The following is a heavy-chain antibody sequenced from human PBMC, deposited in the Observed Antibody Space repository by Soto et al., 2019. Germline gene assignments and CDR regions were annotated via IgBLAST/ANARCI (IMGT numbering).Heavy chain of an antibody. CDR3: ARAISGYVT. V-gene: IGHV1-3*01. Sequence: QVHLVQSGAEVKHPGASVRVSCKASGITYSTYAIHWVRQAPGQGLEWRGWINAGEGYTRYSQDFQGRVTLTTVTSASTTYMDLSNLTFEDTAVYYSARAISGYVTWGQGTQVTVSS. J-gene: IGHJ5*02. CDR2: INAGEGYT. D-gene: IGHD5-12*01. CDR1: GITYSTYA.